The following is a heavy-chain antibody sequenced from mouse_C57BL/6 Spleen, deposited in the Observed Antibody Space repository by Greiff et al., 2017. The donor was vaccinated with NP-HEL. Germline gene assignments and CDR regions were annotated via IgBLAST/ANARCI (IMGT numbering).Heavy chain of an antibody. CDR2: INPSNGGT. CDR1: GYTFTRSW. V-gene: IGHV1-53*01. J-gene: IGHJ2*01. D-gene: IGHD2-5*01. Sequence: QVQLQQPGTELVKPGASVKLSCKASGYTFTRSWMHWVQQRPGQGLEWIGNINPSNGGTNYNEKFKSKATLTVDKSSSTAYMQLSSLTSEDSAVYYCARGDYYSNYYFDYWGQGTTLTVSS. CDR3: ARGDYYSNYYFDY.